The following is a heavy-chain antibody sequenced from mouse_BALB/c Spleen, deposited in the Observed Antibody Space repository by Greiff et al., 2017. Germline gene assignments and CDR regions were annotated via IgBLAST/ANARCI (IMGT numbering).Heavy chain of an antibody. J-gene: IGHJ4*01. V-gene: IGHV7-3*02. D-gene: IGHD1-1*01. Sequence: DVHLVESGGGLVQPGGSLRLSCATSGFTFTDYYMSWVRQPPGKALEWLGFIRNKANGYTTEYSASVKGRFTISRDNSQSILYLQMNTLRAEDSATYYCARARSSYDAMDYWGQGTSVTVSS. CDR2: IRNKANGYTT. CDR1: GFTFTDYY. CDR3: ARARSSYDAMDY.